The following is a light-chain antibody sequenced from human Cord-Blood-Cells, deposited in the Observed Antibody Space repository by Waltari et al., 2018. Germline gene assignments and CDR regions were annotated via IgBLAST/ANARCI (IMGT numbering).Light chain of an antibody. V-gene: IGKV1-39*01. CDR1: QSISSY. J-gene: IGKJ4*01. CDR2: AAS. Sequence: DIKMTQSPSPLSASVGERVRITCRASQSISSYLKWYHNKPVKDPRLLIYAASSLQSGVPLRFSGSGSETDFSLTISSLQPEDFATYNCQQSYSTPVTFGRGTKVEIK. CDR3: QQSYSTPVT.